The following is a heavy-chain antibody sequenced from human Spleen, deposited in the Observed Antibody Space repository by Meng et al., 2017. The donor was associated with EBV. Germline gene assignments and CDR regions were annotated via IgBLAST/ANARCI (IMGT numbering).Heavy chain of an antibody. V-gene: IGHV3-20*04. CDR1: GFIFDDYG. Sequence: EWWGGLVRPGGSLGLSCAASGFIFDDYGMNWVRQGPGKGLEWVSGISWNGDSAGYADSVKGRFTISRDKATNSLHLQMDSLRAEDTALYYCVRGGHDGGRFDPWGQGTLVTVSS. CDR2: ISWNGDSA. J-gene: IGHJ5*02. CDR3: VRGGHDGGRFDP. D-gene: IGHD3-16*01.